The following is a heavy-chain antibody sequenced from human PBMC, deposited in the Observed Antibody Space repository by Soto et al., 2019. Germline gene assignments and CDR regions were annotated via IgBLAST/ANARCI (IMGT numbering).Heavy chain of an antibody. J-gene: IGHJ5*02. CDR2: INHSGST. CDR1: GGSFSGYY. Sequence: QVQLQQWGAGLLKPSETLSLTCAVYGGSFSGYYWSWIRQPPGKGLEWIGEINHSGSTNYNPSLTSRVTISVDTSKNQFSLKLSSVTAADTAVYYCARGNPPSAIAASSGPWFDPWGQGTLVTVSS. CDR3: ARGNPPSAIAASSGPWFDP. D-gene: IGHD6-13*01. V-gene: IGHV4-34*01.